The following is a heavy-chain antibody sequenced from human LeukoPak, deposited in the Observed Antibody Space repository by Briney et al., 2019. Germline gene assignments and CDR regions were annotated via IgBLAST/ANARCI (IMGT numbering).Heavy chain of an antibody. CDR1: GYTFSTYG. CDR3: ARRWERLDY. Sequence: ASVKVSCKASGYTFSTYGISWVRQAPGEGLQWMGWTSVSNGKTKYVQKFQGRVTMTTDTSTNTAYMELRSLRSDDTAVYYCARRWERLDYWGQGTQVTVSS. D-gene: IGHD3-16*01. J-gene: IGHJ4*02. CDR2: TSVSNGKT. V-gene: IGHV1-18*01.